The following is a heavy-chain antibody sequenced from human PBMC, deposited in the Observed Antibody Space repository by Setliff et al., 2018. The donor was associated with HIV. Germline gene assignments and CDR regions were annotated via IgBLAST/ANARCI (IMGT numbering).Heavy chain of an antibody. Sequence: QTGGSLRLSCAASGLTFNDYAMHWVRQAPGKGLEWVAVIWHDGSNQYYADSVKGRFTISRDNSRNTQYLQMNSLSVEDTAVYYCVKNLYTEMWGEIFDSWGRGTLITVSS. V-gene: IGHV3-33*06. CDR2: IWHDGSNQ. J-gene: IGHJ4*02. CDR3: VKNLYTEMWGEIFDS. CDR1: GLTFNDYA. D-gene: IGHD3-16*01.